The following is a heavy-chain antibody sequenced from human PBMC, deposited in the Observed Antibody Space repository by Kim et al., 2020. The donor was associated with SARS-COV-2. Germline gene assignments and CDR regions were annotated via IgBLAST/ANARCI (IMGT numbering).Heavy chain of an antibody. D-gene: IGHD4-17*01. J-gene: IGHJ4*02. CDR3: ARDRGTTMEFDY. V-gene: IGHV3-33*05. CDR1: GFTFSSYG. Sequence: GGSLRLSCAASGFTFSSYGMHWVRQAPGKGLEWVAVISYDGSNKYYVDSVKGRFTISRDNSKNTLYLQMNSLRAEDTAVYYCARDRGTTMEFDYWGQGTLVTVSS. CDR2: ISYDGSNK.